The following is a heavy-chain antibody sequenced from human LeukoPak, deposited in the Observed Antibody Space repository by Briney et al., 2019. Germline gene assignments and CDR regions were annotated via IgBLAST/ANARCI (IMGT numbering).Heavy chain of an antibody. CDR3: ARQNYYDSSGNFDY. V-gene: IGHV4-4*07. Sequence: PSETLSLTCTVSGGSISSYYWSWIRQPAGKGLEWIGRIYTSGSTYYNPSLKSRVTISVDTSKNQFSLKLSSVTAADTAVYYCARQNYYDSSGNFDYWGQGTLVTVSS. D-gene: IGHD3-22*01. CDR2: IYTSGST. CDR1: GGSISSYY. J-gene: IGHJ4*02.